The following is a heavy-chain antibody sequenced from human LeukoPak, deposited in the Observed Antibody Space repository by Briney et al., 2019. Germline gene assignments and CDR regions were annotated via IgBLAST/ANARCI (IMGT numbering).Heavy chain of an antibody. CDR1: GGTFSSYA. D-gene: IGHD2-15*01. CDR2: IIPIVGTA. V-gene: IGHV1-69*04. J-gene: IGHJ6*02. Sequence: ASVKVSCKASGGTFSSYAINWVRQAPGQGLEWMGRIIPIVGTANYAQKFQGRVTITADKSTSTAYMELSSLRSEDTAVYYCARGGNPGYYYYGMDVWGQGTTVTVSS. CDR3: ARGGNPGYYYYGMDV.